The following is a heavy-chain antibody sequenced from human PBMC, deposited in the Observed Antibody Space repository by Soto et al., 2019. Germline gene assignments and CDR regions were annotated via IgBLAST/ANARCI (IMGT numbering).Heavy chain of an antibody. Sequence: ASVKVSCKASGYTFTSYYMHWVRQAPGQGLEWMGIIIPSSGSTSYAQKFQGRVTMTTDTSTSTAYMELRSLRSDDTAVYYCTRQATRRDYDSWGSPPWFDPWGQGTLVTVSS. D-gene: IGHD3-22*01. J-gene: IGHJ5*02. CDR3: TRQATRRDYDSWGSPPWFDP. CDR2: IIPSSGST. V-gene: IGHV1-46*03. CDR1: GYTFTSYY.